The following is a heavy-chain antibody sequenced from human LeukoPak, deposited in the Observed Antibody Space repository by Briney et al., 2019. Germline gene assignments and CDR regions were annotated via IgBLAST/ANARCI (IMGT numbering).Heavy chain of an antibody. CDR3: ARLQPRGYSYGNNWFDP. V-gene: IGHV4-34*01. D-gene: IGHD5-18*01. Sequence: SETLPLTCAVYGGSFSGYYWSWIRQPPGKGLEWIGEISYSGRTNYNPSLKSRVTTSLDTSKNQFSLKMSSVTAADTAVYYCARLQPRGYSYGNNWFDPWGQGTLVTVSS. J-gene: IGHJ5*02. CDR1: GGSFSGYY. CDR2: ISYSGRT.